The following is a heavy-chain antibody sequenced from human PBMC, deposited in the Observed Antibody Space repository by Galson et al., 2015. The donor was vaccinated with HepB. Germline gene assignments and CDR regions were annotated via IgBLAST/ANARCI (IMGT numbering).Heavy chain of an antibody. CDR1: GYTFATYY. J-gene: IGHJ6*01. V-gene: IGHV1-46*01. CDR3: ARNLGYCTVSSCPGMDV. CDR2: IDPNGGNT. Sequence: SVKVSCKASGYTFATYYIHWVRRAPGQGLEWMGKIDPNGGNTYYAQRFQGRVTMTRDTSASTVYMELSSLRSDDTAVYYCARNLGYCTVSSCPGMDVWGQGTTVTVSS. D-gene: IGHD2-8*02.